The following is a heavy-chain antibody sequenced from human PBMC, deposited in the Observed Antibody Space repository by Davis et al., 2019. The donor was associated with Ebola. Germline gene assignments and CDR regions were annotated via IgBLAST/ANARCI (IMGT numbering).Heavy chain of an antibody. D-gene: IGHD5-18*01. CDR2: ISSSGSTI. CDR1: GFTFSSYE. V-gene: IGHV3-48*03. J-gene: IGHJ6*02. CDR3: ARAQLGGYSYDSYYYYGMDV. Sequence: GGSLRLSCAASGFTFSSYEMNWVRQAPGKGLEWVSYISSSGSTIYYADSVKGRFTISRDNAKNSLYLQMNSLRAEDTAVYYCARAQLGGYSYDSYYYYGMDVWGQGTTVTVSS.